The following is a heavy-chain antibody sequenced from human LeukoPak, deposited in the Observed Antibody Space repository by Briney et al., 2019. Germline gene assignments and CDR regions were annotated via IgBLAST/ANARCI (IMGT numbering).Heavy chain of an antibody. CDR1: GGSFSGYY. Sequence: SETLSLTCAVYGGSFSGYYWSWIRQPPGKGLEWIGEINHSGSTDYNPSLKSRVTISVDTSKNQFSLKLSSVTAADTAVYYCARGWGFFDYWGQGTLVTVSS. CDR3: ARGWGFFDY. J-gene: IGHJ4*02. V-gene: IGHV4-34*01. CDR2: INHSGST. D-gene: IGHD3-16*01.